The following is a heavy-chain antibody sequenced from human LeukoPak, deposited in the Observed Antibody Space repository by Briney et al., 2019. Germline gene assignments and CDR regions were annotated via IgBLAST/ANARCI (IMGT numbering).Heavy chain of an antibody. CDR3: AMRYSNKGVGAFDI. Sequence: SQTLSLTCAISGDSVSSNSAAWNWIRQSPSRGLEWLGRTYYRSKWYNDYAVSVKSRITIHPDTSRNQFSLQLNSVTPEDTAVYYCAMRYSNKGVGAFDIWGQGTMVTVSS. J-gene: IGHJ3*02. V-gene: IGHV6-1*01. CDR1: GDSVSSNSAA. D-gene: IGHD3-10*01. CDR2: TYYRSKWYN.